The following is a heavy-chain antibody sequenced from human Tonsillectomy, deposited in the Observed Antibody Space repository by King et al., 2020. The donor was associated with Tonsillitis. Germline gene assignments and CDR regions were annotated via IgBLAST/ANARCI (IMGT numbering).Heavy chain of an antibody. D-gene: IGHD6-19*01. CDR2: ISSSSSYI. CDR3: AGDSSAWNVLDY. V-gene: IGHV3-21*01. J-gene: IGHJ4*02. CDR1: GFTFSSYS. Sequence: VQLVESGGGLVKPGGSLRLSCAASGFTFSSYSMNWVRQAPGKGLEWVSSISSSSSYIYYTDSVKGRFTISRDNAKNSLYLQMNSLRAEDTAVYYCAGDSSAWNVLDYWGQGTLVTVSS.